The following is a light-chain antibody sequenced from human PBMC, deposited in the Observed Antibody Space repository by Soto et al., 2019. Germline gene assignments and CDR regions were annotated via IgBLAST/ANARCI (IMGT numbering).Light chain of an antibody. CDR1: QSVSSN. J-gene: IGKJ3*01. V-gene: IGKV3D-15*01. CDR2: VVS. Sequence: EIVMTQSPATLSVSPGERATLSCRATQSVSSNLAWYQQKPGQAPRLLLYVVSTRATGIPARFSGSGSGTEFTLTISSLQSEDFAIYYGQQYNNWPRTFGPGTKVYFK. CDR3: QQYNNWPRT.